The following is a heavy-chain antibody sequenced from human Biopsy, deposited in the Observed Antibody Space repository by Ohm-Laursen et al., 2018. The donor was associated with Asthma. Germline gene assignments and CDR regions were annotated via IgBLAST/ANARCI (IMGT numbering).Heavy chain of an antibody. CDR3: GRERSYMVDY. V-gene: IGHV3-33*01. J-gene: IGHJ4*02. Sequence: SLRLSCTASGFTFGSYGLHWVRQAPGKGLEWVADIWFDGSNKYYADSVKGRFTISRDNSKNTLYLQMNSLRAEDTALYYCGRERSYMVDYWGQGTLVIVSS. CDR2: IWFDGSNK. D-gene: IGHD3-10*01. CDR1: GFTFGSYG.